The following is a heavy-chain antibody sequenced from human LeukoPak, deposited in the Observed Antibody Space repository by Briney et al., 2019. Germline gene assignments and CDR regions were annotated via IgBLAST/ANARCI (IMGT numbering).Heavy chain of an antibody. CDR1: GGTFTSYA. V-gene: IGHV1-69*06. J-gene: IGHJ4*02. Sequence: SVKVSCKASGGTFTSYAVSWVRLTPGQGLEWLGGIIPVFGTTTYAQKFQAKVTMTADKSTNTAYLEISSLTSDDTAVYYCARCSPGDSSNFYAVLQYWGQGTQVTVST. D-gene: IGHD3-22*01. CDR3: ARCSPGDSSNFYAVLQY. CDR2: IIPVFGTT.